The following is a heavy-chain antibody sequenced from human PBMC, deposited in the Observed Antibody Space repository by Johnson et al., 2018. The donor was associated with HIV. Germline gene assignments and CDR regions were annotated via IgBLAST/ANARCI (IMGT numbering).Heavy chain of an antibody. CDR3: ARVPRKGFRPDAFDI. CDR1: GFTFSSYA. V-gene: IGHV3-30*04. CDR2: ISYDGRNK. J-gene: IGHJ3*02. Sequence: QVQLVESGGGVVQPGRSLRLSCAASGFTFSSYAMHWVRQAPGKGLEWVAVISYDGRNKDYADSVKGRCTISRDNAKNSLYLQMNSLRAEDTALYYCARVPRKGFRPDAFDIWGQGTVVTVSS. D-gene: IGHD3-3*01.